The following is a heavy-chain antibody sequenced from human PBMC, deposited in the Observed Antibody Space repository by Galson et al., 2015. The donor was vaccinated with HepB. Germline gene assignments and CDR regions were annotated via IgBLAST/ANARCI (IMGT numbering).Heavy chain of an antibody. D-gene: IGHD7-27*01. J-gene: IGHJ4*02. CDR3: ARVKTGDRLDY. V-gene: IGHV4-31*03. Sequence: LSLTCTVSGGSISSGGYYWSWIRQHPGKGLAWIGYIYYSGSTYYNPSLKSRVTISVDTSKNQFSLKLSSVTAADTAVYYCARVKTGDRLDYWGQGTLVTVSS. CDR1: GGSISSGGYY. CDR2: IYYSGST.